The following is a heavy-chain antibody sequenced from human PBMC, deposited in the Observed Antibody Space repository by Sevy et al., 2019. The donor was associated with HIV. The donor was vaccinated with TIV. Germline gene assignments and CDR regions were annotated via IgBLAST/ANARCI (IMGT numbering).Heavy chain of an antibody. Sequence: ASVKVSCKASSYSFNSFGISWVRQAPGQGLEWMGYVSAYNGNTNYPQSLQGRVTMTTDTSTGTAYMELRGLRSDDTALYYCAVCVGLTVVRGVNFDYWGQGTLVTVSS. CDR2: VSAYNGNT. CDR3: AVCVGLTVVRGVNFDY. J-gene: IGHJ4*02. V-gene: IGHV1-18*01. D-gene: IGHD3-10*01. CDR1: SYSFNSFG.